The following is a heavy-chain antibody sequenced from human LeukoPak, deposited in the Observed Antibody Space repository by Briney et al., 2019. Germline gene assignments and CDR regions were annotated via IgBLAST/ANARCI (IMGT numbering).Heavy chain of an antibody. CDR2: IYYSGST. CDR3: ARVIEWGSSWPFDY. Sequence: SQTLSLTCTVSGGSISSGGYYWSWLRQHPGKGLEWIGYIYYSGSTYYNPSLKSRVTISVDTSKNQFSLKLSSVTAADTAVYYCARVIEWGSSWPFDYWGQGTLVTVSS. CDR1: GGSISSGGYY. D-gene: IGHD6-13*01. V-gene: IGHV4-31*03. J-gene: IGHJ4*02.